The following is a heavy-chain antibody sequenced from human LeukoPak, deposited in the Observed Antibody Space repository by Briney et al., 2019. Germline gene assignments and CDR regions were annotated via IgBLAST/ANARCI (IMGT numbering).Heavy chain of an antibody. CDR3: AKALRLLEWLPDYFDY. D-gene: IGHD3-3*01. Sequence: GGSLRLSCAASGFTFSSYGMHWVRQAPGKGLEWVAFIRYDGSNKYYADSVKGRFTISRDNSKNTLYLQMNSLRAEDTAVYYCAKALRLLEWLPDYFDYWGQGTLVTVSS. J-gene: IGHJ4*02. CDR2: IRYDGSNK. V-gene: IGHV3-30*02. CDR1: GFTFSSYG.